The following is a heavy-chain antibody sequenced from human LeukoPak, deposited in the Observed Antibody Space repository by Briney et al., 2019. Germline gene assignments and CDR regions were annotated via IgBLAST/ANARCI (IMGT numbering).Heavy chain of an antibody. CDR1: GGTFSSYA. CDR3: ARAADFDYYYYYGMDV. J-gene: IGHJ6*02. D-gene: IGHD3-9*01. V-gene: IGHV1-69*13. CDR2: IIPIFGTA. Sequence: SVKVSCKASGGTFSSYAISWVRQAPGQGLEWMGGIIPIFGTANYAQKFQGRVAITADESTSTAYMELSSLRSEDTAVYYCARAADFDYYYYYGMDVWGQGTTVTISS.